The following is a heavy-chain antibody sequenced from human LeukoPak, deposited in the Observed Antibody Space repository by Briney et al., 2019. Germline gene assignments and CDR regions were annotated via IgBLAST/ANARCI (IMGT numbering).Heavy chain of an antibody. CDR2: IYTSGST. CDR3: AAGIGSGSYYFDY. CDR1: GGSINSYY. D-gene: IGHD3-3*01. J-gene: IGHJ4*02. Sequence: SETLSLTCTVSGGSINSYYWSWIRQPAGKGLEWIGRIYTSGSTNYNPSLKSRVTISVDTSKNQFSLKLSSVTAADTAVYYCAAGIGSGSYYFDYWGQGTLVTVSS. V-gene: IGHV4-4*07.